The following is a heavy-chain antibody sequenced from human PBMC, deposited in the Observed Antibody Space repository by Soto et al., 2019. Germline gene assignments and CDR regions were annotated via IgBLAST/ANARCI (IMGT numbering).Heavy chain of an antibody. Sequence: QVTLKESGPVLVKPTETLTLRCTVSGLSITDSEMGVSWIRQPPGQPLEWLAHIDSSGKKSYRTFLKSRLANSKDTSKSQIVITMTNMDPADTATYYCARRHLAVAVSPWFDPWGQGIPVTVSS. D-gene: IGHD6-19*01. CDR3: ARRHLAVAVSPWFDP. V-gene: IGHV2-26*01. CDR1: GLSITDSEMG. CDR2: IDSSGKK. J-gene: IGHJ5*02.